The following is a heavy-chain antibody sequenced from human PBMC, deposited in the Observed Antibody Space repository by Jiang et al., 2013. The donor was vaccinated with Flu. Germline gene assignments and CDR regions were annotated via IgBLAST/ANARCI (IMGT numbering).Heavy chain of an antibody. D-gene: IGHD5-12*01. J-gene: IGHJ4*02. CDR3: ARGRGYSGFEPHFFDS. Sequence: LSLTCTVSGGVHRHWWFVLELDPPVPREGPGVDWVHSLHGGTYDNPSLKSRVTISVDTSKSQFSLRLTSVTAADTAVYYCARGRGYSGFEPHFFDSWGQGSLVTVSS. CDR1: GGVHRHWWFV. CDR2: SLHGGT. V-gene: IGHV4-31*03.